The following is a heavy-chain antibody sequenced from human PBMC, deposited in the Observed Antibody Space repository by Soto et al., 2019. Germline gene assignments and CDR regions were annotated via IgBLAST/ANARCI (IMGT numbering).Heavy chain of an antibody. J-gene: IGHJ4*02. V-gene: IGHV3-23*01. CDR3: AEWSGRYCSGGRCYLYDPVDY. Sequence: EVHLLESGGDLVQPGGSLRLSCAASGFTFSNYAMSWVRQAPGKGLDWVSGISGSAASTFYADSVKGRFTITRDNSKNTLYMKMNILRAEDTAGYYCAEWSGRYCSGGRCYLYDPVDYWGQGTLVTVSS. D-gene: IGHD2-15*01. CDR2: ISGSAAST. CDR1: GFTFSNYA.